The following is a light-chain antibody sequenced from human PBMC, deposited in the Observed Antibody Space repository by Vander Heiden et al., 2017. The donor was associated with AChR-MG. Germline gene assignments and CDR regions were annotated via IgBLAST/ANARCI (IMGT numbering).Light chain of an antibody. CDR3: QQYGSQYT. V-gene: IGKV3-20*01. Sequence: EIVLTQSPGTLSLSPGERATRSCRASQSVSSSYLAWYQQKPGQAPRLLIYGASSRATGIADRFSGSGSGTDFTLTISRLEPEDFAVYYCQQYGSQYTFGQGTRLEIK. CDR2: GAS. J-gene: IGKJ2*01. CDR1: QSVSSSY.